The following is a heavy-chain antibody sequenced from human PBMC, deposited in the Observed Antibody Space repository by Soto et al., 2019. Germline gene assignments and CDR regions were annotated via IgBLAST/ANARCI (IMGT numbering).Heavy chain of an antibody. D-gene: IGHD1-26*01. V-gene: IGHV1-2*02. J-gene: IGHJ6*02. Sequence: ASVKVSCKASGYTFTGYYMHWVRQAPGHGLEWMGWINPNSGGTNYAQKFQGRVTMTRDTSISTAYMELSRLRSDDTAVYYCARDLFSGVGARRYYYYYGMDVWGQGTTVTVSS. CDR1: GYTFTGYY. CDR2: INPNSGGT. CDR3: ARDLFSGVGARRYYYYYGMDV.